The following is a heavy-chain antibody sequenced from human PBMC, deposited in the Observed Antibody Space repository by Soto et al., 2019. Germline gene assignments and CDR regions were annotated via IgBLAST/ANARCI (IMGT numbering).Heavy chain of an antibody. CDR2: ISSSSSYI. D-gene: IGHD3-10*01. V-gene: IGHV3-21*01. J-gene: IGHJ4*02. CDR1: GFTFSSYS. Sequence: EVQLVESGGGLVKPGGSLRLSCAASGFTFSSYSMNWVRQAPGKGLEWVSSISSSSSYIYYADSVKGRFTISRDNAKNSLYLQMSSLRAEDTAVYYCARSVRGEFGDYWGQGTLVTVSS. CDR3: ARSVRGEFGDY.